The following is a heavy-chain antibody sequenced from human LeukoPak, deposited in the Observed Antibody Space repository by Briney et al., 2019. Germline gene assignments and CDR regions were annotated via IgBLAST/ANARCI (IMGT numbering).Heavy chain of an antibody. CDR2: ISTDGRDK. D-gene: IGHD3-10*01. CDR3: AKDNPTMVRGFLFDY. CDR1: GFTFSSHA. J-gene: IGHJ4*02. V-gene: IGHV3-30*18. Sequence: GGSLRLSCAASGFTFSSHAMHWVRQAPGKGLEWVAVISTDGRDKHHAESVKGRFTISRDNSENTLYLQMNSLRAEDTAVYYCAKDNPTMVRGFLFDYWGQGTLVTVSS.